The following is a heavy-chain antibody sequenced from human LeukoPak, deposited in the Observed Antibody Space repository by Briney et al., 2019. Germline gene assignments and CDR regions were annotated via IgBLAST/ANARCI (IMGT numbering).Heavy chain of an antibody. CDR2: ISSSSSYI. CDR3: ARDEYHYDSSGYYVPLGAFDI. J-gene: IGHJ3*02. Sequence: GGSLRLSCAASGFTFSSYSMNWVRQAPGKWLEWVSSISSSSSYIYYADSVKGRFTISRDNAKNSLYLQMNSLRAEDTAVYYYARDEYHYDSSGYYVPLGAFDIWGQGTMVTASS. D-gene: IGHD3-22*01. V-gene: IGHV3-21*01. CDR1: GFTFSSYS.